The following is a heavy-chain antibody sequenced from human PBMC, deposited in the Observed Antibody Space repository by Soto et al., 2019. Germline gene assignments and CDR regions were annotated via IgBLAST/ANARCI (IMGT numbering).Heavy chain of an antibody. CDR1: DDSISSSSYY. Sequence: SETLSLTCTVSDDSISSSSYYWGWIRQPPGKGLEWIGVIYYSGTTYYNQSLSGRVSISIETSKNHFSLKVTSVTAADTAVYYCARQVGGITIFGGWFDPWGQGTLVTVS. J-gene: IGHJ5*02. D-gene: IGHD3-3*01. CDR2: IYYSGTT. V-gene: IGHV4-39*01. CDR3: ARQVGGITIFGGWFDP.